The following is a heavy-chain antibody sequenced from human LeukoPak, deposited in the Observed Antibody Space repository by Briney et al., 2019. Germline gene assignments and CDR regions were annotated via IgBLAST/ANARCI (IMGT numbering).Heavy chain of an antibody. CDR1: GFTSSSYS. CDR3: ASRGSSGWYVDWYFDL. Sequence: GGSLRLSCAASGFTSSSYSMNWVRQAPGKGLEWVSYISSSSRTIYYADSVKGRFTISRDNAKNSLYLQMNSLRDEDTAVYYCASRGSSGWYVDWYFDLWGRGTLVTVSS. D-gene: IGHD6-19*01. J-gene: IGHJ2*01. CDR2: ISSSSRTI. V-gene: IGHV3-48*02.